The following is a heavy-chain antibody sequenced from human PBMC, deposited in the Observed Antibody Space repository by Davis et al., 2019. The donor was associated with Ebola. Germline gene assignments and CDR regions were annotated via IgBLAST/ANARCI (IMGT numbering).Heavy chain of an antibody. CDR1: GYTFTSYG. D-gene: IGHD3-10*01. V-gene: IGHV1-18*01. Sequence: ASVKVSCKASGYTFTSYGISWVRQAPGQGLEWMGWISAYNGNTNYAQKLQGRVTMTTDTSTSTAYMELRSLRSDDTAVYYCARIPDPVLLWFGGPFDYWGQGTLVTVSS. CDR2: ISAYNGNT. J-gene: IGHJ4*02. CDR3: ARIPDPVLLWFGGPFDY.